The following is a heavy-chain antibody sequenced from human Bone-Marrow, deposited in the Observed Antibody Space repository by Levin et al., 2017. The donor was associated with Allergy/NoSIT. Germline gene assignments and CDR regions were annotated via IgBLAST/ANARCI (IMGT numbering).Heavy chain of an antibody. CDR1: GFTFNTYA. D-gene: IGHD2-21*01. CDR3: AKEYIPWSDAFDI. V-gene: IGHV3-23*01. Sequence: GGSLRLSCAASGFTFNTYAMTWVRQAPGKGLEWVSSISARSGATYYVDSVKGRFTVSRDDSKNTLYLQMNSLRAEDTAVYYCAKEYIPWSDAFDIWGQGTVVTVSS. CDR2: ISARSGAT. J-gene: IGHJ3*02.